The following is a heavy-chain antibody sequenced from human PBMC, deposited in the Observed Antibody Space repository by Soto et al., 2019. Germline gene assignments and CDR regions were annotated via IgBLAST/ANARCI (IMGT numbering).Heavy chain of an antibody. V-gene: IGHV1-18*01. CDR2: ISLYSDGT. Sequence: ASVKVSCKTSGYTFSNYGITWVRQAPGQPLEWLGWISLYSDGTNYAQKFQGRVSMTTDTSTTTAYMELRSLRSDDTSVYYCARVEPGAEDWLGSPGQGSLGTV. CDR3: ARVEPGAEDWLGS. D-gene: IGHD2-2*01. CDR1: GYTFSNYG. J-gene: IGHJ5*01.